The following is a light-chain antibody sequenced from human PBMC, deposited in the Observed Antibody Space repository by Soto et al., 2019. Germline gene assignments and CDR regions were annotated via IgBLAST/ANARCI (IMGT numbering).Light chain of an antibody. CDR1: SSNIGGNT. V-gene: IGLV1-44*01. J-gene: IGLJ3*02. CDR2: STN. Sequence: QSVLTQPPSASRTPGQRVTISCSGSSSNIGGNTVNWYRQVPGTAPKLLIYSTNQRPSGVSDRFSGSKSGTSGSLAISGLQSEDEADYYCAAWDDSLNGPVFGGGTKLTVL. CDR3: AAWDDSLNGPV.